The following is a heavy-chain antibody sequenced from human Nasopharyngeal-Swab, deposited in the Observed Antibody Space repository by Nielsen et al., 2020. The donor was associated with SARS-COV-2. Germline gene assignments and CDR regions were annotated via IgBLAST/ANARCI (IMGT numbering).Heavy chain of an antibody. V-gene: IGHV4-39*01. CDR2: IYYSGST. CDR3: ARRQGGWLQAVHYFDY. Sequence: SETLSLTCTVSGGTISSSSYYWGWLRQPPGKGLEWIGSIYYSGSTYYNPSLKSRVTISVDTSKNQFSLKLSSVNAADTAVYYCARRQGGWLQAVHYFDYWGQGTLVTVSS. J-gene: IGHJ4*02. CDR1: GGTISSSSYY. D-gene: IGHD5-24*01.